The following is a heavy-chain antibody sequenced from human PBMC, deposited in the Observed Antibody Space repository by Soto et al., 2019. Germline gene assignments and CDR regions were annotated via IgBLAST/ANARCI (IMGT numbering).Heavy chain of an antibody. CDR3: ECGYSSGYYDY. D-gene: IGHD3-22*01. V-gene: IGHV1-69*13. CDR1: GCTFSSYA. Sequence: ASVKVSCKASGCTFSSYAISWVRQAPGQGLEWMGGIIPIFGTANYAQKFQGRVTITADESTSTAYMELSSLRSEDTAVYYCECGYSSGYYDYWGQGTLVTVSS. J-gene: IGHJ4*02. CDR2: IIPIFGTA.